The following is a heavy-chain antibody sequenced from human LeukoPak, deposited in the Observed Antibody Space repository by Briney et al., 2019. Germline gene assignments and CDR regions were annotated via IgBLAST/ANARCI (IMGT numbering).Heavy chain of an antibody. V-gene: IGHV4-34*01. J-gene: IGHJ6*02. CDR1: GGSFSGYY. CDR3: ARGGLRYFDWLPSMDV. Sequence: SETLSLTCAVYGGSFSGYYWSWIRQPPGKGLEWIGEINHSGSTNYNPSLKGRVTISVDTSKNQFSLKLSSVTAADTAVYYCARGGLRYFDWLPSMDVWGQGTTVTVSS. CDR2: INHSGST. D-gene: IGHD3-9*01.